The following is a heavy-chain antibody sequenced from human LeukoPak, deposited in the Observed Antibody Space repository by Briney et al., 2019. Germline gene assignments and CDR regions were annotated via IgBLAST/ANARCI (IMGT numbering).Heavy chain of an antibody. V-gene: IGHV4-39*07. CDR2: IYYSGST. Sequence: TTSETLSLTCTVSGGSISSSSYYWGWIRQPPGKGLEWIGSIYYSGSTYYNPSLKSRVTISVDTSKNQFSLKLSSVTAADTAVYYCARDAGSWGYYFDYWGQGTLVTVSS. J-gene: IGHJ4*02. D-gene: IGHD6-13*01. CDR3: ARDAGSWGYYFDY. CDR1: GGSISSSSYY.